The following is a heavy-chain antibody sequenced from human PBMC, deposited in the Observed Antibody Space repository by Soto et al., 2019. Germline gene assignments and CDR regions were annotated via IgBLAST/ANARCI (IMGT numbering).Heavy chain of an antibody. CDR3: ATTPDTDCWRGYATFDL. Sequence: QVQLVQSGAEVKKPGSSVKVSCKASGGTFSSYAISWVRQAPGQGLEWMGGIIPIFGTANYAQKFQGRVTITPDESTSTAYMELSSLRSEDTAVYYCATTPDTDCWRGYATFDLWGRGTLVTVSS. D-gene: IGHD3-3*01. CDR2: IIPIFGTA. CDR1: GGTFSSYA. V-gene: IGHV1-69*01. J-gene: IGHJ2*01.